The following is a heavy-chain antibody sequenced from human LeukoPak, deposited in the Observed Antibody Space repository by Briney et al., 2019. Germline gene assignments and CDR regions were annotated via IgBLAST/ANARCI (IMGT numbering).Heavy chain of an antibody. J-gene: IGHJ6*03. CDR3: ARPYSSSSRYYYYYMDV. D-gene: IGHD6-6*01. CDR2: INHSGST. V-gene: IGHV4-34*01. CDR1: GGSFSGYY. Sequence: SETLSLTCAVYGGSFSGYYWSWIRQPPGKGLEWIGEINHSGSTNYNPSLKSRVTISVDTSKNQFSLKLGSVTAADTAVYYCARPYSSSSRYYYYYMDVWGKGTTVTVSS.